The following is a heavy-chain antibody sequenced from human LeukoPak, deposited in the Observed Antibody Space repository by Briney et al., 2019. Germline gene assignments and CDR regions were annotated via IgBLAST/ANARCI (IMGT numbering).Heavy chain of an antibody. J-gene: IGHJ4*02. CDR2: LYRDGTT. CDR3: ARVGYYGDYALALDH. D-gene: IGHD4-17*01. V-gene: IGHV3-53*01. Sequence: GGSLRLSCVASGFDVSSNYMSWVRQAPGKGLDWVSLLYRDGTTYYAESVKGRFTISRDSSKSTLYLQMNSLTVEDTALYYCARVGYYGDYALALDHWGQGTLVSVSS. CDR1: GFDVSSNY.